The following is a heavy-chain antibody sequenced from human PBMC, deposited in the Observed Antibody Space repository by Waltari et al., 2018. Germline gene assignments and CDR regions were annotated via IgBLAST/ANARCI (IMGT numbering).Heavy chain of an antibody. Sequence: EVQLVESGGGLVQPGRSLRLSCAASGFTFENYAMYWVRQIPGKGLEWVSSINLSGGSVGYADLTECRFTISRDNAKNSLYLEMNNLRAEDTALFYCAKGSSHDFGDFGQSFDYWGQGTLVTVSS. D-gene: IGHD4-17*01. CDR2: INLSGGSV. V-gene: IGHV3-9*01. CDR1: GFTFENYA. J-gene: IGHJ4*02. CDR3: AKGSSHDFGDFGQSFDY.